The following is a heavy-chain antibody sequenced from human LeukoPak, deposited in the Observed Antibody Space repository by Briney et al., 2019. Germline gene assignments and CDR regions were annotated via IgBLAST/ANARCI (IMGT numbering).Heavy chain of an antibody. J-gene: IGHJ4*02. V-gene: IGHV3-20*04. Sequence: GGSLRLSCAASGFTFDEDGMSWVRQAPGKGVEWVSSINWDGGRTAYADSVQGRFTISRHNAKNSLHLQMKSLRAEDTALYYCARDSFTGSSLDYWGQGTLVTVSS. D-gene: IGHD3-10*01. CDR1: GFTFDEDG. CDR3: ARDSFTGSSLDY. CDR2: INWDGGRT.